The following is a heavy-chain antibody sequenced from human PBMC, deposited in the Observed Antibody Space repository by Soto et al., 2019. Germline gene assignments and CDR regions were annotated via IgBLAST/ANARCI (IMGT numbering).Heavy chain of an antibody. D-gene: IGHD2-2*01. Sequence: ASVKISCKASGYTFTSYGISWVRQAPGQGLEWMGWISAYNGNTNYAQKLQGRVTMTTDTSTSTAYMELRSLRSDDTAVYYCARYCSSTSCYYYYYGMDVWGQGTTVTVSS. J-gene: IGHJ6*02. CDR3: ARYCSSTSCYYYYYGMDV. V-gene: IGHV1-18*01. CDR2: ISAYNGNT. CDR1: GYTFTSYG.